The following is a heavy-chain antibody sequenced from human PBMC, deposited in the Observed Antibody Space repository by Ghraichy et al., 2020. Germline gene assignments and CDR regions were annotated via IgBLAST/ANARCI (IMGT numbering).Heavy chain of an antibody. Sequence: GESLNISCAVSGFTFTNYWMSWVRQAPWKGLERVANIKEDGSEKYYVDSVKGRFTISRDNAKNSLYLQMNSLRAEDTAVYYCTRDKPNYYFWSAYYAYWGQGTLVTVSS. D-gene: IGHD3-3*01. CDR3: TRDKPNYYFWSAYYAY. V-gene: IGHV3-7*01. J-gene: IGHJ4*02. CDR1: GFTFTNYW. CDR2: IKEDGSEK.